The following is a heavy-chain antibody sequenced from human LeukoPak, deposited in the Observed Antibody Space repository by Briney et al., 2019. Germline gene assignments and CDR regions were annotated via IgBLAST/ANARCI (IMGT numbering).Heavy chain of an antibody. V-gene: IGHV1-69*04. CDR1: GGTFISYA. CDR3: ARDGTTGYSEDYYYYGMDV. Sequence: SVKVSCKASGGTFISYAISWVRQAPGQGLEWMGRIIPILGIANYAQKFQGRVTITADKSTSTAYMELSSLRSEDTAVYYCARDGTTGYSEDYYYYGMDVWGQGTTVTVSS. J-gene: IGHJ6*02. D-gene: IGHD1-7*01. CDR2: IIPILGIA.